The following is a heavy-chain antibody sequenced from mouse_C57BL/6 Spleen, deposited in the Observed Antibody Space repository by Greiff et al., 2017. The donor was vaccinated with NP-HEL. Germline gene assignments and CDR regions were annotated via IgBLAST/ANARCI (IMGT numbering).Heavy chain of an antibody. CDR2: IYPGDGDT. CDR3: AREDYYGTMYFDV. Sequence: QVQLQQSGAELVKPGASVKISCKASGYAFSSYWMNWVKQRPGKGLEWIGQIYPGDGDTNYNGKFKGKATLTADKSSSTAYMQLSSLTSEDSAVYFCAREDYYGTMYFDVWGTGTTVTVSS. V-gene: IGHV1-80*01. CDR1: GYAFSSYW. J-gene: IGHJ1*03. D-gene: IGHD1-1*01.